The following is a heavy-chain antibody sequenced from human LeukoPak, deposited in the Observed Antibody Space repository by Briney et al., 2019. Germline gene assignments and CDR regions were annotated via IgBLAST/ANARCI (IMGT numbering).Heavy chain of an antibody. V-gene: IGHV4-59*12. CDR3: ARDVSGFDY. CDR2: IYYSGST. J-gene: IGHJ4*02. Sequence: PSETLSLTCTVSGGSISSYYWSWIRQPPGKGLEWIGSIYYSGSTYYNPSLKSRVTISVDTSKNQFSLKLSSVTAADTAVYYCARDVSGFDYWGQGTLVTVSS. CDR1: GGSISSYY.